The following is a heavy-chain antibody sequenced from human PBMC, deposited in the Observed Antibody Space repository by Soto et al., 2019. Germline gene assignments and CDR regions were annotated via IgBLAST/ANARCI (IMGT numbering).Heavy chain of an antibody. Sequence: PGGSLRLSCAASGFTFSNHYMDWVRQAPGKGLEWLGRIRNKPAGHTTAHAASVRGRFTISRDDSKNSVYLQMHSLKTEDSAVYYCSTTVITAPLFEYWGQGTVVTVSS. D-gene: IGHD1-20*01. V-gene: IGHV3-72*01. CDR1: GFTFSNHY. CDR3: STTVITAPLFEY. J-gene: IGHJ4*02. CDR2: IRNKPAGHTT.